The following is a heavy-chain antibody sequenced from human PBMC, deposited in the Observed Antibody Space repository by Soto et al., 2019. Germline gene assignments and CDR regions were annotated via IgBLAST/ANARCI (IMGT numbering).Heavy chain of an antibody. J-gene: IGHJ4*02. Sequence: SETLSLTCAVSGGSISSGDYYWSWIRQPPGKGLEWIGYIYYSGSTYYNPSLKSRVTISVDTSKNQFSLKLSSVTAADTAVYYCAVSIGARYFDYWGQGTLVTVSS. CDR1: GGSISSGDYY. CDR2: IYYSGST. V-gene: IGHV4-30-4*01. CDR3: AVSIGARYFDY. D-gene: IGHD6-6*01.